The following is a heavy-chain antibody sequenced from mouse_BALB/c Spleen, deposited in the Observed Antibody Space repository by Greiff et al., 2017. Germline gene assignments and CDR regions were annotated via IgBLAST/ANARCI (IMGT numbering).Heavy chain of an antibody. CDR3: ARHECYRYPFAY. V-gene: IGHV5-2*01. CDR2: INSDGGST. Sequence: EVHLVASGGGLVQPGESLKLSCESNEYEFPSHDMSWVRQTPEKRLALVAAINSDGGSTYYPDTMERRFIISRDNTKKTLYLQMSSLRSEATALYYCARHECYRYPFAYWGQGTLVTVSA. D-gene: IGHD2-14*01. CDR1: EYEFPSHD. J-gene: IGHJ3*01.